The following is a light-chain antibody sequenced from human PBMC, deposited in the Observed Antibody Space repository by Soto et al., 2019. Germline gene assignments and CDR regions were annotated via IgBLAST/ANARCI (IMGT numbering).Light chain of an antibody. Sequence: EIVFTQSPCTLSFSPWERSTLSFMAIQRVSSGYLAWYQQKPGQAPRLLIYGASTRATGIPARFSGSGSETEFTLTISNLQSEDFAVYYCHQYNNWPPWTFGQGTKVDI. V-gene: IGKV3-15*01. CDR1: QRVSSG. J-gene: IGKJ1*01. CDR3: HQYNNWPPWT. CDR2: GAS.